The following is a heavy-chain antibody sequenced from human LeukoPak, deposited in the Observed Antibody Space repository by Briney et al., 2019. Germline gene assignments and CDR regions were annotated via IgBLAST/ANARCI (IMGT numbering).Heavy chain of an antibody. CDR1: GGSFSGYY. CDR3: ARGVSYGSGWTRWFDP. Sequence: PSETLSLTCAVYGGSFSGYYWSWIRQPPGKGLEWIGEINHSGSTNYNPSLKSRVTISVDTSKNQFSLKLSSVTAADTAVYYCARGVSYGSGWTRWFDPWGQGTLVTVSS. CDR2: INHSGST. J-gene: IGHJ5*02. D-gene: IGHD6-19*01. V-gene: IGHV4-34*01.